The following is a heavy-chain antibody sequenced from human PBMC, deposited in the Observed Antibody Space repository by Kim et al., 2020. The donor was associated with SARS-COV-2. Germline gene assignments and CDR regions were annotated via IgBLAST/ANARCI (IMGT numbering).Heavy chain of an antibody. Sequence: YYADSVKGRFTISRHNCKNTLYRQMNSLRAEDTAVYYCATYRASPDADDIWGQGTMVTVAS. V-gene: IGHV3-53*04. J-gene: IGHJ3*02. CDR3: ATYRASPDADDI.